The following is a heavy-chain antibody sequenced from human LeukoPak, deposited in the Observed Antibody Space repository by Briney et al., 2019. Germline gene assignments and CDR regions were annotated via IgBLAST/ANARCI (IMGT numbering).Heavy chain of an antibody. J-gene: IGHJ3*02. CDR2: IYYSGST. V-gene: IGHV4-31*03. D-gene: IGHD3-3*01. CDR3: ARDRYYDFWSGYWPDAFDI. CDR1: GGSITSGDYD. Sequence: PSQTLFLTCTRLGGSITSGDYDWTWIRQQPGKGLEWFGYIYYSGSTYYSLSLKRRVTISVDTSKNQFSLKLSSVTAADQAVYYCARDRYYDFWSGYWPDAFDIWGQGTMVTVFS.